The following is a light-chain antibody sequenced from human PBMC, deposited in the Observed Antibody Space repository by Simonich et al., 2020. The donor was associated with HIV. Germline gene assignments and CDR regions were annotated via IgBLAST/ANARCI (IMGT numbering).Light chain of an antibody. J-gene: IGKJ1*01. CDR2: AAS. CDR3: QQYNRYWT. Sequence: DIQMTQSPSSLSASVGDSVTVTCRASQGISNSVAWYQQKPGKAPKLLLYAASRLESGVPSRFSGSGSGTEFTLTISSLQPDDFATYYCQQYNRYWTFGQGTKVEIK. CDR1: QGISNS. V-gene: IGKV1-NL1*01.